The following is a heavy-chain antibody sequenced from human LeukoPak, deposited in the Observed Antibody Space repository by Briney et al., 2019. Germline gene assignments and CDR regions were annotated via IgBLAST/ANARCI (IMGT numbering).Heavy chain of an antibody. CDR2: LDESGRP. V-gene: IGHV4-39*07. CDR3: ARDLGGYPFFMDV. CDR1: GGSMRSGRHH. D-gene: IGHD2-15*01. Sequence: SETLCLTCSVSGGSMRSGRHHWAWVRQPPGKGLEFIGSLDESGRPYYNAPLKSRVTISEDSSGKQFSLNLSSVTAADTAVYFCARDLGGYPFFMDVWGRGTTVIVSS. J-gene: IGHJ6*03.